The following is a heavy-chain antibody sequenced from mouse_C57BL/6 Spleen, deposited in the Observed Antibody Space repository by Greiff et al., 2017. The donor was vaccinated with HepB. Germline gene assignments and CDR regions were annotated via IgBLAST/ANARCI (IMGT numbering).Heavy chain of an antibody. J-gene: IGHJ2*01. CDR2: INPNYGTT. D-gene: IGHD2-4*01. Sequence: EVKLMESGPELVKPGASVKISCKASGYSFTDYNMNWVKQSNGKSLEWIGVINPNYGTTSYNQKFKGKATLTVDQSSSTAYMQLNSLTSEDSAVYYCARKGFDDYDAAYYFDYWGQGTTLTVSS. CDR3: ARKGFDDYDAAYYFDY. V-gene: IGHV1-39*01. CDR1: GYSFTDYN.